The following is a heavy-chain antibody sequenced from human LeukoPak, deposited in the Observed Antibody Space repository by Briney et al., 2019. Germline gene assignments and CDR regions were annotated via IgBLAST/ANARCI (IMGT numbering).Heavy chain of an antibody. CDR1: GYXFTDYY. CDR2: INPKSGGR. J-gene: IGHJ4*02. CDR3: ATGERLVPAAMWFDY. V-gene: IGHV1-2*02. Sequence: RASVKVSCKASGYXFTDYYIHWVRQAPGQGLEWMGWINPKSGGRSYAQRFQGRVTMTRDTSISTAYMELSRLRSDDTAVYYCATGERLVPAAMWFDYWGQGTLVTVSS. D-gene: IGHD2-2*01.